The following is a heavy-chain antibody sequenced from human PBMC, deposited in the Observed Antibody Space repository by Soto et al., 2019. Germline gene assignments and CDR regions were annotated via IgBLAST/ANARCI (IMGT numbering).Heavy chain of an antibody. V-gene: IGHV3-23*01. CDR2: INIVGGNT. J-gene: IGHJ4*02. Sequence: VQLLESGGGLVQPGGSLRLSCAASGFTFSNYAMSWVRQAPGKALEWVSSINIVGGNTNYADSVRGRFTMSRDDSKNTVFLQMNSLRAADTAIYYCTKSYYFDSWGQGTLVTVSS. CDR3: TKSYYFDS. CDR1: GFTFSNYA.